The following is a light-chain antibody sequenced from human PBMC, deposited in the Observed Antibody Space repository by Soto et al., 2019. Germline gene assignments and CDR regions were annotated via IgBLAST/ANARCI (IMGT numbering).Light chain of an antibody. J-gene: IGLJ2*01. Sequence: QSVLTQPRSVAGSPGQSGTISCTGTSSDVGGYNYVSWYQQHPGKAPKLMIYDVSKRPSGVPDRLSGSKSGNTVSLTISGLQAEDEADYYCCSYAGSYTFHVVFGGGTKLTVL. CDR3: CSYAGSYTFHVV. CDR1: SSDVGGYNY. CDR2: DVS. V-gene: IGLV2-11*01.